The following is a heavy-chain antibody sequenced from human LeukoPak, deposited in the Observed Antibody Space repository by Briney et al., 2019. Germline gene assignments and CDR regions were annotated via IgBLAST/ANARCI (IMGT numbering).Heavy chain of an antibody. V-gene: IGHV3-21*01. Sequence: GSLRLSCAASGFTFSSYSMNWVRQAPGKGLEWVSSISSSSSYIYYADSVKGRFTISRDNAKNSLYLQMNSLRAEDTAVYYCARRGTTIFGVVDYYYMDVWGKGTTVTVSS. J-gene: IGHJ6*03. CDR2: ISSSSSYI. CDR1: GFTFSSYS. CDR3: ARRGTTIFGVVDYYYMDV. D-gene: IGHD3-3*01.